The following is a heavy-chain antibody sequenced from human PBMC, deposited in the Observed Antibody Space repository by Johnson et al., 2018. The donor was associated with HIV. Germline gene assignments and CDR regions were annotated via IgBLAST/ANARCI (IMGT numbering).Heavy chain of an antibody. Sequence: QVQLVESGGGVVQPGRSLRLSCAASGFTFSSYAMHWVRQAPGKGLEWVAVISYDGSNKYYADSVKGRFTISRDNSKNTLYLQMNSLRAEDTAVYYCAREGGLTGAFEIWGQGTMVTVSS. CDR3: AREGGLTGAFEI. CDR2: ISYDGSNK. D-gene: IGHD3-16*01. J-gene: IGHJ3*02. CDR1: GFTFSSYA. V-gene: IGHV3-30*04.